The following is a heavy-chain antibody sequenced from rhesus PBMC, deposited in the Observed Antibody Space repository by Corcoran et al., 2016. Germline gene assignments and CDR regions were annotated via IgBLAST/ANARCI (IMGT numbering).Heavy chain of an antibody. Sequence: QVPLQESGPGLVKPSETLSLTCAVSASSLSHNSWSWIRQSPGKGLEWIGYNYGTGGSTYDNPALGRRVTVTRDTSNYQIALKLSSVTAADTAVYDCARGGGGTILRGSVDQWGQGVLVTVSS. CDR3: ARGGGGTILRGSVDQ. CDR2: NYGTGGST. V-gene: IGHV4-160*01. J-gene: IGHJ4*01. D-gene: IGHD1-20*01. CDR1: ASSLSHNS.